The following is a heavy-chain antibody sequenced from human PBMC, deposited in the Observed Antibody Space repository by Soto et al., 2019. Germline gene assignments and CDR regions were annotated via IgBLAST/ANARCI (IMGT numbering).Heavy chain of an antibody. CDR3: ARWESPPDY. CDR2: ASSCGNYI. CDR1: ELTFTTYS. V-gene: IGHV3-21*01. Sequence: WGSLRLPCAASELTFTTYSMNWVRQAAGKGLEWVSSASSCGNYIYYADSVKSRFTISRDNAKNSVNLQINNVRAEDTAVYFCARWESPPDYWGQGTLVTVSS. J-gene: IGHJ4*02. D-gene: IGHD1-26*01.